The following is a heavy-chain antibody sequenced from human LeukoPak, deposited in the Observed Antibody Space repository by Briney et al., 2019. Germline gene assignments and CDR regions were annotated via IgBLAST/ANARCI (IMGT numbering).Heavy chain of an antibody. CDR3: ARLPVSDRYYFHY. CDR1: GYSFTTYW. Sequence: GESLKISCKGSGYSFTTYWIGWVRQIPGKGLEWMGIIYPGDSDTRYSPSFQGQVTISADKSISTAYLQWSSLKASDTAMYYCARLPVSDRYYFHYWGQGTLVTVSS. CDR2: IYPGDSDT. J-gene: IGHJ4*02. V-gene: IGHV5-51*01. D-gene: IGHD1-14*01.